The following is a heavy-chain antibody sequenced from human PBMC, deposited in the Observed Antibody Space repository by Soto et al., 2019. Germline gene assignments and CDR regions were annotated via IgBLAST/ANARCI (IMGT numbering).Heavy chain of an antibody. CDR2: IKQDGSEI. D-gene: IGHD2-15*01. CDR1: GLSFSTYW. V-gene: IGHV3-7*01. J-gene: IGHJ4*02. CDR3: AREGSYCSGGACYFISTFFDY. Sequence: PGGSLRLSCAASGLSFSTYWMTWVRQAPGKGLEWVASIKQDGSEIHYLDSVKGRFTISRDNAKESLFLQMNSLTAEDTAVYYCAREGSYCSGGACYFISTFFDYWGQGTQVTVSS.